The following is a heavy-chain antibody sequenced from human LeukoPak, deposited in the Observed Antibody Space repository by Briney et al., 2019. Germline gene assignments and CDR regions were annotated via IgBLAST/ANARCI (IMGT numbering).Heavy chain of an antibody. CDR3: ATLVPPGWFDP. CDR1: GGSFSGDF. D-gene: IGHD1-14*01. Sequence: SETLSLTCAVYGGSFSGDFWSWIRQSPGKGLEWIGEINHGGSTTYNPSLQSRVTMSVDTSTNQISLKMTSVTAADTAVYYCATLVPPGWFDPWGQGTLVTVSS. V-gene: IGHV4-34*01. J-gene: IGHJ5*02. CDR2: INHGGST.